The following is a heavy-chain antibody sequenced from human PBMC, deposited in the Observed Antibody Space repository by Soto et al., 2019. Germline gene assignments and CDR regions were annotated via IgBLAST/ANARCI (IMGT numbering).Heavy chain of an antibody. CDR2: MNPNSRNT. CDR3: APGFVFGLNSDYYYYYYGMDV. Sequence: ASVQVCCKAAGYTFSSYDINWVRQATGKGLEWMECMNPNSRNTGYAQKHQRRVNMTRNTSISTAYMELSSLRSEDTAVYYCAPGFVFGLNSDYYYYYYGMDVWGQGPTVTVSS. J-gene: IGHJ6*02. V-gene: IGHV1-8*01. D-gene: IGHD3-3*01. CDR1: GYTFSSYD.